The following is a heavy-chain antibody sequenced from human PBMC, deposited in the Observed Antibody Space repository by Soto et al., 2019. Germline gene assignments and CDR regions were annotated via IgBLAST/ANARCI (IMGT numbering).Heavy chain of an antibody. CDR1: GGSFSGHY. V-gene: IGHV4-34*01. Sequence: QVQLQQWGAGLLKPSETLSLTCAVYGGSFSGHYWSWIRQPPGKGLEWIGEISPGGSTNYKPSLQSRVTTSGDTSKNQFSLKLSAVTAADTAVYYCARGRGGLHRTAELHSWGQGTLVTVSS. J-gene: IGHJ4*02. CDR2: ISPGGST. D-gene: IGHD1-7*01. CDR3: ARGRGGLHRTAELHS.